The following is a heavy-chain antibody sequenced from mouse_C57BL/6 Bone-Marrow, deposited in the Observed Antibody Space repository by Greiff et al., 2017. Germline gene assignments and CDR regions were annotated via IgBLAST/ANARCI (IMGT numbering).Heavy chain of an antibody. CDR2: INPSSGYT. Sequence: VQLQQSGAELAKPGASVKLSCKASGYTFTSYWMHWVKQRPGQGLEWIGYINPSSGYTKYNQKFKDKATLTADKSSSNSYIQLSSLTYEDAAVYYCARAFYYGSSPFAYWGQGTLVTDSA. CDR1: GYTFTSYW. CDR3: ARAFYYGSSPFAY. V-gene: IGHV1-7*01. J-gene: IGHJ3*01. D-gene: IGHD1-1*01.